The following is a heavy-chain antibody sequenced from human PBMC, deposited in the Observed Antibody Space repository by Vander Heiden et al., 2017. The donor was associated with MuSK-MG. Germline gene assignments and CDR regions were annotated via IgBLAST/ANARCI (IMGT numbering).Heavy chain of an antibody. V-gene: IGHV3-21*01. CDR2: ISSSSSNI. Sequence: EVQLVESGGGLVKPGGSLRLSCAASGFTFSSYSMNWVRQAPGKGLEWVSSISSSSSNIYYADSGKGRFTISRDNAKNSLYMQMNRMRAEDTAVYYCAMSVAGAGTYYYMDVWGKGTTVTVSS. D-gene: IGHD6-13*01. CDR3: AMSVAGAGTYYYMDV. CDR1: GFTFSSYS. J-gene: IGHJ6*03.